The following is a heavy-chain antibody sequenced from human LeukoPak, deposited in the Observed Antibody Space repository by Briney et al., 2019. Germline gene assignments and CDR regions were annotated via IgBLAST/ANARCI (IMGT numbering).Heavy chain of an antibody. CDR1: GYSISSGYY. CDR3: ASVDYYDSSGYYFDAFDI. CDR2: IYHSGST. D-gene: IGHD3-22*01. V-gene: IGHV4-38-2*01. Sequence: SETLSLTCAVSGYSISSGYYWGWIRQPPGKGLEWIGSIYHSGSTYYNPSLKGRVTISVDTSKNQFSLKLSSVTAADTAVYYCASVDYYDSSGYYFDAFDIWGQGTMVTVSS. J-gene: IGHJ3*02.